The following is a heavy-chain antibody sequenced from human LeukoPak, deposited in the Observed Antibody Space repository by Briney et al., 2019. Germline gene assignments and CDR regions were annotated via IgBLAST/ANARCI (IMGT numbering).Heavy chain of an antibody. V-gene: IGHV3-23*01. J-gene: IGHJ4*02. CDR1: GFIFSDHG. Sequence: GGSLRLSCAASGFIFSDHGMVWVRQVPGKGLEWLSSISRDSTLTYYADSVKGRFAISRDNSRNTLYLHMNGLTADDTALYYCAKIGFVAKWYFDCWGQGALVTVSS. CDR3: AKIGFVAKWYFDC. CDR2: ISRDSTLT. D-gene: IGHD3-3*01.